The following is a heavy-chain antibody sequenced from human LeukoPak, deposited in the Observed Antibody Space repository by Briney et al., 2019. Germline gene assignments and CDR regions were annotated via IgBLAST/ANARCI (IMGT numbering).Heavy chain of an antibody. J-gene: IGHJ4*02. Sequence: PSQTLSLTCTVSGGSISSGGYYWSWIRQPPGKGLEWIGYIYHSGSTYYNPSLKSRVTISVDRSKNQFSLKLSSVTAADTAVYYCARDVSSNSDGPLRYWGQGTLVTVSS. CDR1: GGSISSGGYY. V-gene: IGHV4-30-2*01. CDR3: ARDVSSNSDGPLRY. CDR2: IYHSGST. D-gene: IGHD4-11*01.